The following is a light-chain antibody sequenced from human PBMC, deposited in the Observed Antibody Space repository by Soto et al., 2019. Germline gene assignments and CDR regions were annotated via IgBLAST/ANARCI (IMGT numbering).Light chain of an antibody. J-gene: IGLJ1*01. Sequence: QSALTQPAAVSGSTGQSITISCTGTSGDVGYYNLVSWYQQHPGKAPKLIIYEVNKRPSGFSNRFSGSKSGNTASLTISGLQAEDEADYYCCSYAGSTTHYVFGTGTKLTVL. V-gene: IGLV2-23*02. CDR3: CSYAGSTTHYV. CDR2: EVN. CDR1: SGDVGYYNL.